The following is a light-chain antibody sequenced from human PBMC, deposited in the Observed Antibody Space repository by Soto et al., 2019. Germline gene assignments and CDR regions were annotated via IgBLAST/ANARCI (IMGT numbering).Light chain of an antibody. J-gene: IGKJ1*01. Sequence: AIQMTQSPSSLSASVGARVTITCRASQAIRDDLGWYQQKPGKVPKLLIYGASSLESGVPSRFSVSGSGTDFTLTISSLQPEDFATYYCLQDNNYPWTFGQGTKVEIK. CDR2: GAS. CDR1: QAIRDD. V-gene: IGKV1-6*01. CDR3: LQDNNYPWT.